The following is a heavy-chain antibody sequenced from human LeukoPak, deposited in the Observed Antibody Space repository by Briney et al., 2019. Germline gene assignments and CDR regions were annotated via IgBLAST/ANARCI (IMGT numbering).Heavy chain of an antibody. D-gene: IGHD1-14*01. CDR2: IYHNGNI. J-gene: IGHJ4*02. CDR1: GDSISGSSYY. CDR3: ARHDRRTGSHFDY. Sequence: SETLSLTRTVSGDSISGSSYYWGWIRQPPGEGLEWSGSIYHNGNIYYNPSLKSRVSISVDTSKNQFSLKLSSVTAADTAVYYCARHDRRTGSHFDYWGQGTLVTVSS. V-gene: IGHV4-39*01.